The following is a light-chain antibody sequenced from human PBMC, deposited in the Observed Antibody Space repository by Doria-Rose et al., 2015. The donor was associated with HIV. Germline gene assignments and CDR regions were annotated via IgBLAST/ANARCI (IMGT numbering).Light chain of an antibody. V-gene: IGKV4-1*01. Sequence: EIVMTQSPESLGLSLGERATLNCKSNQSLLFTSTNYLAWYQQKPGQPPKLLIYLASTRQSGVPARFSGSGSGTDFTLTISSLEAEDVAVYYCQQYYDTPSFGPGTTVDIK. J-gene: IGKJ3*01. CDR3: QQYYDTPS. CDR2: LAS. CDR1: QSLLFTSTNY.